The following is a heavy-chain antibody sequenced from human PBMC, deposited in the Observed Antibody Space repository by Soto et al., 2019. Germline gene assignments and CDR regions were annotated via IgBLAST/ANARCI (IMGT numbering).Heavy chain of an antibody. Sequence: ASVKVSCKASGYTFTGYYMHWVRQAPGQGLEWMGWINPNSGGTNYAQKFQGRVTMTRDTSISTAYMELSRLRSDDTAVYYCASLYTVTTTYYYGMDVWGQGTTVTVSS. CDR2: INPNSGGT. CDR3: ASLYTVTTTYYYGMDV. V-gene: IGHV1-2*02. CDR1: GYTFTGYY. D-gene: IGHD4-17*01. J-gene: IGHJ6*02.